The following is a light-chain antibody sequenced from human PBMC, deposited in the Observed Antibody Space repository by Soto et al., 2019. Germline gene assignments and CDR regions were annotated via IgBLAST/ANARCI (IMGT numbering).Light chain of an antibody. CDR3: SSYTGSSTLYV. J-gene: IGLJ1*01. CDR2: EVS. CDR1: SGDIGSYNR. Sequence: QSALTQPASVSGSPGQSITISCTGTSGDIGSYNRVSWYQQHPGKAPKLMIFEVSNRPSGVSYRFSGSKSGNTASLTISGLQAEDEADYYCSSYTGSSTLYVFGTGTKLTVL. V-gene: IGLV2-14*01.